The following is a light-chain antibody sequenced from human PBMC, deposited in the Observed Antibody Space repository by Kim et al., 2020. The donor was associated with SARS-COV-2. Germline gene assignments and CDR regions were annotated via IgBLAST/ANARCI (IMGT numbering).Light chain of an antibody. CDR2: WAS. Sequence: DIVMTQSPDSLAVSLGERATINCKSSQSVLYSSNNNNYLAWYQQKAGQPPKLLIYWASNRESGVPDRFSGSGSGTDFTLTISSLQAEDVAVYYCQQYYNIPFTFGPGTKVDIK. V-gene: IGKV4-1*01. CDR3: QQYYNIPFT. CDR1: QSVLYSSNNNNY. J-gene: IGKJ3*01.